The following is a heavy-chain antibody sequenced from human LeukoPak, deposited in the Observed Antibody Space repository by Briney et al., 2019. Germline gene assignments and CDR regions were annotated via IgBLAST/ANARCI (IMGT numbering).Heavy chain of an antibody. V-gene: IGHV4-4*09. D-gene: IGHD2-2*01. Sequence: SETLSLTCTVSGGSISSYYWSWIRQPPGKGLEWIGYIYTSGSTNYNPPLKSRVTISVDTSKNQFSLKLSSVTAADTAVYYCARLGNIVVVPAATGWFDPWGQGTLVTVSS. CDR1: GGSISSYY. J-gene: IGHJ5*02. CDR2: IYTSGST. CDR3: ARLGNIVVVPAATGWFDP.